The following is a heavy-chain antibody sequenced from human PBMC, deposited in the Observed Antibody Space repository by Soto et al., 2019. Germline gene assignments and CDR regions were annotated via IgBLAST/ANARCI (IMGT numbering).Heavy chain of an antibody. CDR3: AKGRRRAAAVVSYYYGMDV. V-gene: IGHV3-30*18. CDR2: ISYDGSNK. D-gene: IGHD6-13*01. Sequence: QVQLVESGGGVVQPGRSLRLSCAASGFTFSSYGMHWVRQAPGKGLEWVAVISYDGSNKYYADSVKGRFTISRDNSKNXLXXQMNSLRVEDTAVYYCAKGRRRAAAVVSYYYGMDVWGQGTTVTVSS. J-gene: IGHJ6*02. CDR1: GFTFSSYG.